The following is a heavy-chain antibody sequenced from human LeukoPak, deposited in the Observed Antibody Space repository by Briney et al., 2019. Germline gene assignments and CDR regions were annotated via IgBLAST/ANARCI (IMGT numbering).Heavy chain of an antibody. CDR3: ARHGGGGRAFDI. CDR2: IYTSGST. D-gene: IGHD3-16*01. Sequence: ETLSLTCTVSGGSTSSYYWSWIRQPPGKGLEWIGYIYTSGSTNYNPSLKSRVTISVDTSKNQLSLKLSSVTAADTAAVYYCARHGGGGRAFDIWGQGTMVTDSS. J-gene: IGHJ3*02. CDR1: GGSTSSYY. V-gene: IGHV4-4*09.